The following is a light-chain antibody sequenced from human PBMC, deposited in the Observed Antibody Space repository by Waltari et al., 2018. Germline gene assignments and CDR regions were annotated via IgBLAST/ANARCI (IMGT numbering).Light chain of an antibody. Sequence: EIVMTQSPATLSVSLWERATLSCRASQSVTNNLAWYQHKPGQAPRLLIYGASTRATGIPARFSGSGSGTEFTLTISSLQSGDFVVYYCQQYHNWPGSFGQGTKLDIK. J-gene: IGKJ2*03. CDR3: QQYHNWPGS. CDR2: GAS. CDR1: QSVTNN. V-gene: IGKV3-15*01.